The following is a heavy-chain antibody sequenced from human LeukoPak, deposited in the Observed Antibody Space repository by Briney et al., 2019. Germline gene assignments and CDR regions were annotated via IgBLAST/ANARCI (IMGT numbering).Heavy chain of an antibody. CDR1: GFSFSNYW. V-gene: IGHV3-7*01. Sequence: GGSLRLSCAASGFSFSNYWFHWVRQAPGKGLEWVASINPDGNKKYSADSVKGRFTISRDNAENSLYLQMNSLRVEDTAFYYCARDLAYSRLDYWGQGMLVTVSS. J-gene: IGHJ4*02. CDR3: ARDLAYSRLDY. CDR2: INPDGNKK. D-gene: IGHD5-18*01.